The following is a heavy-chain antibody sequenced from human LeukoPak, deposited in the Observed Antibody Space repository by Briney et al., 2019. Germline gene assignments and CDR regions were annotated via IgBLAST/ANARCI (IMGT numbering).Heavy chain of an antibody. D-gene: IGHD2-2*03. CDR1: GGSISSGDYY. J-gene: IGHJ4*02. Sequence: SETLSLTCTVSGGSISSGDYYWSWIRQPPGKGLGWVGYIYYSGSTYYNPSLKSRITISVATSKNQFSLKLSSVTAADTAVYYCARTPWIVAGEYYFDYWGQGTLVTVSS. V-gene: IGHV4-30-4*08. CDR2: IYYSGST. CDR3: ARTPWIVAGEYYFDY.